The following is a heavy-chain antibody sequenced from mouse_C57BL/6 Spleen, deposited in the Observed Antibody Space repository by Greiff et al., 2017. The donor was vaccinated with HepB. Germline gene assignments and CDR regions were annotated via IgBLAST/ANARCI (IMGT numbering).Heavy chain of an antibody. V-gene: IGHV1-55*01. CDR1: GYTFTSYW. J-gene: IGHJ3*01. CDR2: IYPGSGST. D-gene: IGHD1-1*01. CDR3: ASYYYGSWFAY. Sequence: QVQLQQPGAELVKPGASVKMSCKASGYTFTSYWITWVKQRPGQGLEWIGDIYPGSGSTNYNEKFKSKATLTVDTSASTAYMQLSSLTSEDTAVYYCASYYYGSWFAYGGQWTLVTVSA.